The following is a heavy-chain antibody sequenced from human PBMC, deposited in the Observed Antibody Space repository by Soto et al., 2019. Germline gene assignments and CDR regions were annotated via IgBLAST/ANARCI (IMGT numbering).Heavy chain of an antibody. V-gene: IGHV5-51*01. J-gene: IGHJ4*01. Sequence: GKSLKISCKTSGYSFTSYWIGWVRQMPGKGMEWMGNIYPYDSDTRYSPSFRGQVTISADTSITTAYLQWSGLRASDTAMYFCARHLVGSTRGNFDYWGQGTLVTVSS. CDR1: GYSFTSYW. CDR3: ARHLVGSTRGNFDY. CDR2: IYPYDSDT. D-gene: IGHD2-2*01.